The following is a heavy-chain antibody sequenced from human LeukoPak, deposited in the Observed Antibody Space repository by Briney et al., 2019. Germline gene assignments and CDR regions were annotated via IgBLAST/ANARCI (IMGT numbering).Heavy chain of an antibody. CDR1: GFTFSSYA. V-gene: IGHV3-23*01. Sequence: GGSLRLSCATSGFTFSSYAMSWVRQAPGKGLEWVSAINNNGVNTYYADSVRGRFTISRDNSKNTLYLQMNSLRAEDTAVYYCAKDRDILTGYYIGGYFGYWGQGTLVTVSS. CDR2: INNNGVNT. CDR3: AKDRDILTGYYIGGYFGY. D-gene: IGHD3-9*01. J-gene: IGHJ4*02.